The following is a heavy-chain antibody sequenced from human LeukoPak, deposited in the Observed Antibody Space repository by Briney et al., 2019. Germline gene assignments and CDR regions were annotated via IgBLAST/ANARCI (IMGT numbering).Heavy chain of an antibody. D-gene: IGHD3-16*01. V-gene: IGHV3-15*01. J-gene: IGHJ3*01. CDR3: ARGRFRWEFGAFDF. Sequence: GGSLRLSCAASGFTFSNVWMSWVRQAPGKGLEWVGRIKSKTDGGTIDYAAPVQDRFTISRDDSNNTLYLQMNSLRAEDTAVYYCARGRFRWEFGAFDFWGQGTMVTVSS. CDR1: GFTFSNVW. CDR2: IKSKTDGGTI.